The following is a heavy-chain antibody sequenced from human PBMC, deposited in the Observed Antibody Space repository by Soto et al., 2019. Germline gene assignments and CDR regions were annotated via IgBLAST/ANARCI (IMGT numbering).Heavy chain of an antibody. V-gene: IGHV3-21*01. CDR2: ISSSSNYI. Sequence: EVQLVESGGGLVKPGGSLRLSCAASGFTFSTYNMNWVRQAPGKGLEYVSTISSSSNYIYYTDSVKGRFTISRDNAKNSLYLQMNSLRADDTAVYYCARVFGDYGDWLDSWGQGTLVTVSS. CDR3: ARVFGDYGDWLDS. D-gene: IGHD4-17*01. J-gene: IGHJ5*01. CDR1: GFTFSTYN.